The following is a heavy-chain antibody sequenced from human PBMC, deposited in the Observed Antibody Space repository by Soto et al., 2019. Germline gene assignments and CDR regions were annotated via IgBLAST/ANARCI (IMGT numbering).Heavy chain of an antibody. CDR3: AKHSPHYYGSGSPDY. J-gene: IGHJ4*02. Sequence: GGSLRLSCAASGFTFSSYAMSWVRQAPGKGLEWVSAISGSGGSTYYADSVKGRFTISRDNSKNTLYLQMNSLRAEDNAGYYCAKHSPHYYGSGSPDYWGQGTLVTVSS. CDR1: GFTFSSYA. D-gene: IGHD3-10*01. CDR2: ISGSGGST. V-gene: IGHV3-23*01.